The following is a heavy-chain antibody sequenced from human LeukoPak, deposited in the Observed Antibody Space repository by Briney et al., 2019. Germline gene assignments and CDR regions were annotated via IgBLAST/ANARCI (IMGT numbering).Heavy chain of an antibody. CDR2: IWYDGSNK. V-gene: IGHV3-33*01. D-gene: IGHD1-1*01. J-gene: IGHJ4*02. CDR1: GFTFSSYG. CDR3: ARDRTTGTTGYFDY. Sequence: PGGSLRLSCAASGFTFSSYGMHWVRQAPGKGLEWVAVIWYDGSNKYYAGSVRGRFTISRDNSKNTLYLQMNSLRAEDTAVYYCARDRTTGTTGYFDYWGQGTLVTVSS.